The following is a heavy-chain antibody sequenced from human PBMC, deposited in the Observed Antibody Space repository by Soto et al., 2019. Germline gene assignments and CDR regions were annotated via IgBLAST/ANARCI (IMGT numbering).Heavy chain of an antibody. V-gene: IGHV3-21*01. Sequence: GGSLRLSCAASGFTFSSYSMNWVRQAPGKGLEWVSSISSSSSYIYYADSVKGRFTISRDNAKNSLYLQMNSLRAEDTAVYYCARDGDSSGCYEYWGQGTLVTVSS. CDR1: GFTFSSYS. CDR3: ARDGDSSGCYEY. D-gene: IGHD6-19*01. CDR2: ISSSSSYI. J-gene: IGHJ4*02.